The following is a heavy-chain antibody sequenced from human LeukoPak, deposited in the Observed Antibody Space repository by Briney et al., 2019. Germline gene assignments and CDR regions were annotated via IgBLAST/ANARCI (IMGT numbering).Heavy chain of an antibody. CDR2: ISSSSSYR. CDR3: ASGSFSNWFDP. D-gene: IGHD1-26*01. V-gene: IGHV3-21*04. J-gene: IGHJ5*02. Sequence: GGSLRLSCAASGFTFSSYSMNWVRQAPGKGLEWVSFISSSSSYRYYADSVKGRFTISRDNSKNTLYLQMNSLRAEDTAVYYCASGSFSNWFDPWGQGTLVTVSS. CDR1: GFTFSSYS.